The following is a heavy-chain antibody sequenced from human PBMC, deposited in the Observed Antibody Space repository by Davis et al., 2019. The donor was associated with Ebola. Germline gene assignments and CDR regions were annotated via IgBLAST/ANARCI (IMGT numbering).Heavy chain of an antibody. V-gene: IGHV4-4*07. CDR1: RGSISGYY. CDR3: ARGVWLGDNWFDP. Sequence: PSETLSLTCTVSRGSISGYYWSWIRQPAGKGLEFIGRIYPSGSTNYKPSLKGRVTMSIDTSNNQFSLKVNSVTAADTAIYYCARGVWLGDNWFDPWGQGIPVTVSS. D-gene: IGHD6-19*01. J-gene: IGHJ5*02. CDR2: IYPSGST.